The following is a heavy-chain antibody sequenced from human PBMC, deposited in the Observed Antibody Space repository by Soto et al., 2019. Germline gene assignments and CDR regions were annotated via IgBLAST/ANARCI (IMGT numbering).Heavy chain of an antibody. CDR3: PRHGQCILAAGPFQFYLDY. Sequence: QVQLQESGPGLVEPSETLSLTCTVSGGSFSTYYFSLILQSPGKGLEWTGYISYSGNTKYNPSLKRLVAISAETSKTHFSPKLTSVTAAYTAVYYCPRHGQCILAAGPFQFYLDYWGQRTLVPVS. J-gene: IGHJ4*02. CDR1: GGSFSTYY. CDR2: ISYSGNT. D-gene: IGHD2-15*01. V-gene: IGHV4-59*08.